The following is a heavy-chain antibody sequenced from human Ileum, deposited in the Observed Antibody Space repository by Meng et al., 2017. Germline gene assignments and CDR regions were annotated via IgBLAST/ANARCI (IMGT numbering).Heavy chain of an antibody. V-gene: IGHV7-4-1*02. CDR1: GYTFKNYA. CDR2: IHTDTGNP. D-gene: IGHD2-15*01. CDR3: ARPGGYCSDLDCYPAE. Sequence: VRLVQSGAEVKKPGASVKVSCKASGYTFKNYAVTWVRQAPGQGLEWMGWIHTDTGNPTYDQGFTGRFVFSLDTSVNTAYLQISGLKAEDTAVYYCARPGGYCSDLDCYPAEWGQGTLVTVSS. J-gene: IGHJ4*02.